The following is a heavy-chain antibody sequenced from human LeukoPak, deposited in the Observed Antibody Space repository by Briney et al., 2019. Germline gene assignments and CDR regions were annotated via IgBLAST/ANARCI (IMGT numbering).Heavy chain of an antibody. J-gene: IGHJ4*02. CDR1: GFTFNNYG. Sequence: GGSLRLSCAASGFTFNNYGVHWVRQAPGKGLEWVANIKQDGSEKKYVDSVKGRFTISRDNAKKSLYLQMNSLRAEDTAVYYCARGKYDSSGYPLLGFDYWGQGTLVTVSS. CDR3: ARGKYDSSGYPLLGFDY. CDR2: IKQDGSEK. D-gene: IGHD3-22*01. V-gene: IGHV3-7*01.